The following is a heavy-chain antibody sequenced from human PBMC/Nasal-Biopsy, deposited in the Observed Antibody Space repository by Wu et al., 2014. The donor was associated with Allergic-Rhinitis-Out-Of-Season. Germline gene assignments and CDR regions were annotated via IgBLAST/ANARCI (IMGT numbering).Heavy chain of an antibody. J-gene: IGHJ5*02. CDR2: INAGGKT. CDR3: ARDRYSNWFDP. V-gene: IGHV3-66*01. Sequence: LRLSCAASGLSVSANYMSWIRQAPGKGLEWVSIINAGGKTDYADSVKGRFTISRDSSKNTVYLEMNSLRVEDTALYFCARDRYSNWFDPWGQGTLVTVSS. CDR1: GLSVSANY. D-gene: IGHD3-16*02.